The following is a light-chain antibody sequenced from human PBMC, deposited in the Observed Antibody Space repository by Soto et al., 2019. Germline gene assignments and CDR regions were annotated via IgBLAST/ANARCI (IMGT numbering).Light chain of an antibody. J-gene: IGKJ4*01. V-gene: IGKV3-20*01. CDR1: QSVSSSY. CDR2: GAS. CDR3: QQYGSSPLT. Sequence: EIVLTQSPGTLSLSPGERATLSCRASQSVSSSYLAWYQQKPGQAPRLLIYGASSTATGIPDRFSGSGSGTDFTFTISRLEPEDFAVYYCQQYGSSPLTFGGGTKVDIK.